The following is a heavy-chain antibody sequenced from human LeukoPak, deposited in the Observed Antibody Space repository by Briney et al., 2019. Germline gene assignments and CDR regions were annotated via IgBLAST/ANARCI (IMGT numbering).Heavy chain of an antibody. CDR1: GYTFTSYG. CDR2: ISAYNGNT. V-gene: IGHV1-18*01. D-gene: IGHD3-10*01. J-gene: IGHJ4*02. CDR3: ARNNYYYGSGSHDY. Sequence: ASVKVSCKASGYTFTSYGISWVRRAPGQGLEWMGWISAYNGNTNYAQKLQGRVTMTTDTSTSTAYMELRSLRSDDTAVYYCARNNYYYGSGSHDYWGQGTLVTVSS.